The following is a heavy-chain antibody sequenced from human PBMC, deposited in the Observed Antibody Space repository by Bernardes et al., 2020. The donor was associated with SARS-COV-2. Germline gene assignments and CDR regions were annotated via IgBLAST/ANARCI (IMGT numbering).Heavy chain of an antibody. CDR1: GFTFTSHA. J-gene: IGHJ4*02. CDR3: AKLLKWLRVFDY. CDR2: IRGSGEYT. V-gene: IGHV3-23*01. D-gene: IGHD5-12*01. Sequence: GSLRLSCAGSGFTFTSHAMSWVRQAPGKGLEWVAAIRGSGEYTYYADSVKGRFTISRDNSKNTLYLQMNSLRAEDTAVYYCAKLLKWLRVFDYWGQGTLVTVSS.